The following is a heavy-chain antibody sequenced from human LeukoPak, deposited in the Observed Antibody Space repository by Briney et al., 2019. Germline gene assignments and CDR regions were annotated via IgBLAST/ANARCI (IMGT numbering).Heavy chain of an antibody. CDR2: IYHSGST. CDR1: GGSISSSNW. CDR3: ARGTSRISRSSFDY. Sequence: SETLSLTCAVSGGSISSSNWWSWVRQPPGKGLEWIGEIYHSGSTNYNPSLKSRVTISVDKSKNHFSLKLSSVTAADTAVYYCARGTSRISRSSFDYWGQGTLVTVSS. V-gene: IGHV4-4*02. J-gene: IGHJ4*02. D-gene: IGHD2/OR15-2a*01.